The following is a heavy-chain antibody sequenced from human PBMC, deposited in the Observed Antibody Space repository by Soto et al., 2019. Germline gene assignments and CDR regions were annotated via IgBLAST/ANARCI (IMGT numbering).Heavy chain of an antibody. CDR1: GGTFSSYT. Sequence: QVQLVQSGAEVKKPGSSVKVSCKASGGTFSSYTISWVRQAPGQGLEWMGRIIPVRGIANYAQKFQGRVTITADKSTSTAYMELSSLRSEDTAVYYCAREVENYYGDYFMYYFDYWGQGTLVTVSS. CDR2: IIPVRGIA. J-gene: IGHJ4*02. D-gene: IGHD4-17*01. CDR3: AREVENYYGDYFMYYFDY. V-gene: IGHV1-69*08.